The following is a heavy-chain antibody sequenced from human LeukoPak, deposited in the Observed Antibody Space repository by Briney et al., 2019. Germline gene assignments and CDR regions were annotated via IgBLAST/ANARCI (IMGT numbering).Heavy chain of an antibody. CDR2: IYHSGST. CDR3: ASQWGSYTFDY. J-gene: IGHJ4*02. CDR1: GYSISSGYY. Sequence: SETLSLTCTVSGYSISSGYYWGWIRQPPGKGLEWIGSIYHSGSTYYNPSLKSRVTISVDTSKNQFSLKLSSVTAADTAVYYCASQWGSYTFDYWGQGALVTVSS. V-gene: IGHV4-38-2*02. D-gene: IGHD1-26*01.